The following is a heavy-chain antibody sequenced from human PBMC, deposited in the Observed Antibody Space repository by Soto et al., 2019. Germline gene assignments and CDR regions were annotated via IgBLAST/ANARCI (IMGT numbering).Heavy chain of an antibody. D-gene: IGHD3-10*01. CDR2: ISAYNGNT. Sequence: QVQLVQSGAEVKKPGASVKVSCKASGYTFTSYGISWVRQAPGQGLEWMGWISAYNGNTNYAQKLQGRVTMTTDTSTSTAYMELRSLRSDDTAVYHCARTFSDCGSGSYCFISFDPWGQGTLVTVSS. CDR3: ARTFSDCGSGSYCFISFDP. J-gene: IGHJ5*02. V-gene: IGHV1-18*01. CDR1: GYTFTSYG.